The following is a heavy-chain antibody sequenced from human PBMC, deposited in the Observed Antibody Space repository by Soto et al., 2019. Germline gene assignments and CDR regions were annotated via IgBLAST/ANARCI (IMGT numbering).Heavy chain of an antibody. D-gene: IGHD1-7*01. J-gene: IGHJ6*01. V-gene: IGHV1-2*02. CDR2: SNPNSGGT. Sequence: GSVKVSFKASGYPFTGYYMHVVRRAPGKGLEWVGWSNPNSGGTNYAEKLQGSVTMTRDTSMSTAYMELSRLRSDDTALYYCARDWKLRWLESYGMDVWGQGTTVTVCS. CDR1: GYPFTGYY. CDR3: ARDWKLRWLESYGMDV.